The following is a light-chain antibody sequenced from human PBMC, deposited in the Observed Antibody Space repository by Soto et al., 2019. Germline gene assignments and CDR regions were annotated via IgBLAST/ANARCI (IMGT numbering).Light chain of an antibody. CDR2: DVS. CDR1: QSISSH. Sequence: EIVLTQSPATLSLSPGERATLSCRASQSISSHLAWYQQKPDQAPRLLMYDVSNRATGIPARFSGSGSGTDFTLTISSLEPEDFAVYYCQQRPNWPLTFGGGTKVEIK. V-gene: IGKV3-11*01. CDR3: QQRPNWPLT. J-gene: IGKJ4*01.